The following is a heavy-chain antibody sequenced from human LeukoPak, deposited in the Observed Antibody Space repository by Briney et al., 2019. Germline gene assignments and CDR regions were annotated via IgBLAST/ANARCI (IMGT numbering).Heavy chain of an antibody. D-gene: IGHD3-9*01. CDR2: IYSSGST. CDR3: AKVGFDWLLFQPYYSDY. CDR1: GGSISSYY. Sequence: SETLSLTCTVSGGSISSYYWSWIRQPPGKGLEYIGYIYSSGSTSYNPSLKSRVTISVDTSKNQFSLRLTSVTAADTAVYYCAKVGFDWLLFQPYYSDYWGQGTLVTVSS. V-gene: IGHV4-59*01. J-gene: IGHJ4*02.